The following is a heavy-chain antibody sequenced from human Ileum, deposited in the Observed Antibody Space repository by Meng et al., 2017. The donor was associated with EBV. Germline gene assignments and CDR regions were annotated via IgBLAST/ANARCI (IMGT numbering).Heavy chain of an antibody. CDR2: IYYRGNT. Sequence: QPQPQESGPGLVKPSETLSLTCTVSGGSTSTGNFYWGWIRQSPGKALECIGTIYYRGNTFYNPSLKSRLTISIDTSKNEFSLTLRSVTAADTALYYCASAYDYGDYEAFAYWGPGSLVTVSS. CDR1: GGSTSTGNFY. CDR3: ASAYDYGDYEAFAY. D-gene: IGHD4-17*01. V-gene: IGHV4-39*07. J-gene: IGHJ4*02.